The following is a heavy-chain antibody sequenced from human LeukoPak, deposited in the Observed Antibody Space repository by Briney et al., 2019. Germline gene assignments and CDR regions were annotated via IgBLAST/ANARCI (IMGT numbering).Heavy chain of an antibody. Sequence: GGSLRLSCAASGFTFSSYNMNWVRQAPGKGLEWVSSISSSSTYIYYADSVKGRFTISRDNAKNSLYLQMNSLRAEDTAVYYCAKIPPQAFDIWGQGTMVTVSS. CDR3: AKIPPQAFDI. CDR1: GFTFSSYN. V-gene: IGHV3-21*04. J-gene: IGHJ3*02. CDR2: ISSSSTYI.